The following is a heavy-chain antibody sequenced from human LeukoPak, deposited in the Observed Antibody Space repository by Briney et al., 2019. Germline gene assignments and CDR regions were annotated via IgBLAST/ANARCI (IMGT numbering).Heavy chain of an antibody. V-gene: IGHV4-59*08. D-gene: IGHD3-16*01. CDR2: ISDSGSP. J-gene: IGHJ4*02. Sequence: SETLSLTCSVSGASVSNYYWSWLRQTPGKGLEWIGHISDSGSPTCKPSLKSRVTVSEDMSKNQISLNLRSVTAADTAVYYCARHADGGVFIKTYFFDSWGQGFLVSVSS. CDR3: ARHADGGVFIKTYFFDS. CDR1: GASVSNYY.